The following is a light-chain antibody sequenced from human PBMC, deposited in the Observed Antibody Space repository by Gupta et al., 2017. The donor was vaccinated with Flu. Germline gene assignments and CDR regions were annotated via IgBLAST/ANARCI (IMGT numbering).Light chain of an antibody. CDR2: WAS. Sequence: DIVMTQSPDSLAVSLGERATINCKSSQSVLYSSNNKNYLAWYQQKPGQPPKLLIYWASTRESGVPDRFSGSGSGTDFTLTISSRQAEDVAVYYCQQYDSTPYIFGQGTKLEIK. CDR1: QSVLYSSNNKNY. V-gene: IGKV4-1*01. J-gene: IGKJ2*01. CDR3: QQYDSTPYI.